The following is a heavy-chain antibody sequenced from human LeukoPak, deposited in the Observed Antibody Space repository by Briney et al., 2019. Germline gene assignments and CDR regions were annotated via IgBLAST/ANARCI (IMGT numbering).Heavy chain of an antibody. CDR3: ARGGFTMVRGVQYWFDP. CDR2: INPKSGGT. CDR1: GYSFTDYC. Sequence: ASVKVSCKASGYSFTDYCIHWVRLAPGQGLEWMGWINPKSGGTHYAQKFQGRVSMTRDTSTSTAYMELRSLRSDDTAVYYCARGGFTMVRGVQYWFDPWGQGTLVTVSS. V-gene: IGHV1-2*02. J-gene: IGHJ5*02. D-gene: IGHD3-10*01.